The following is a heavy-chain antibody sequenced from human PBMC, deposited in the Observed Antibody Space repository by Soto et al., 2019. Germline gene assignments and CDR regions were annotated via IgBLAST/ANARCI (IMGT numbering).Heavy chain of an antibody. Sequence: SVKVSCKASGGTFSSYAISWVRQAPGQGLEWMGGIMPIFGTANYAQKFQGRVTITADESTSTAYMELSSLRSEDTAVYYCARYCSGGSCYSVLSYYYYGMDVWGQGTTVTVSS. CDR1: GGTFSSYA. CDR2: IMPIFGTA. V-gene: IGHV1-69*13. CDR3: ARYCSGGSCYSVLSYYYYGMDV. D-gene: IGHD2-15*01. J-gene: IGHJ6*02.